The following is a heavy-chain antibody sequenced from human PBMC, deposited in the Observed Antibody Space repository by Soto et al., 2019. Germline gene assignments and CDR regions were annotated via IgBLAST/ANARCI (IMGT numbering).Heavy chain of an antibody. CDR1: GYTLTELS. CDR2: FDPEDGET. CDR3: ASDNGSTSINAFDI. V-gene: IGHV1-24*01. D-gene: IGHD2-2*01. Sequence: ASVKVSCKVSGYTLTELSMHWVRQAPGKGLEWMGGFDPEDGETIYAQKFQGRVTMTEDTSTDTAYMELSSLRSEDTAVYCCASDNGSTSINAFDIWGQGTMVTVSS. J-gene: IGHJ3*02.